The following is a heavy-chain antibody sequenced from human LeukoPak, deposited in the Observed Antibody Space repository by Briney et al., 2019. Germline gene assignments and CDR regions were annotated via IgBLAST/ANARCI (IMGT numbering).Heavy chain of an antibody. V-gene: IGHV3-21*01. CDR1: GITFSSYS. D-gene: IGHD4-17*01. CDR2: ISSSTGYI. J-gene: IGHJ4*02. Sequence: PGGSLRLSCAASGITFSSYSMNWIRQAPGKGLEWVSSISSSTGYIYYADSVKGRFTTSKDNAKNSLYLQMNSLRAEDTAVYYCARAGGSTVSHSDYWGQGTLVTVPS. CDR3: ARAGGSTVSHSDY.